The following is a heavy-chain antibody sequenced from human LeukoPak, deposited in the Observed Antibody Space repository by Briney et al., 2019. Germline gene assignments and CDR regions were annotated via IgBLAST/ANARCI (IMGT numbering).Heavy chain of an antibody. D-gene: IGHD3-10*01. CDR2: ISSSSSSI. CDR1: GFTFSSYG. Sequence: GGSLRLSCAASGFTFSSYGMHWVRQAPGKGLEWVSSISSSSSSIYYADSMKGRFTISRDNAKNSLYLQMNSLRAEDTAVYYCAKSFWWFGEFSPFDYWGQGTLVTVSS. V-gene: IGHV3-21*01. J-gene: IGHJ4*02. CDR3: AKSFWWFGEFSPFDY.